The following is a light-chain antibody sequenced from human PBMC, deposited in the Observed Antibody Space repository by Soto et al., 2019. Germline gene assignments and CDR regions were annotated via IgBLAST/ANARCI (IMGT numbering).Light chain of an antibody. V-gene: IGKV4-1*01. CDR1: QSVLYSSNNKNY. J-gene: IGKJ4*01. Sequence: DIVMTQSPGSLAVSLGERATINCKSSQSVLYSSNNKNYVVWYQQKPGQPPKLLIYWASTRESGVPDRFSGIGSRTDFTLTISSLQAEDVAVYYCQQYYSTPLTFGGGTKVEIK. CDR3: QQYYSTPLT. CDR2: WAS.